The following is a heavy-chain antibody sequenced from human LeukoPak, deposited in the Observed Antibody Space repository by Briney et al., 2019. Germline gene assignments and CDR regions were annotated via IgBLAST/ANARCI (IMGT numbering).Heavy chain of an antibody. Sequence: PSETLSLTCTVSGGSIRSYYWNWIRQPAGKGLERIGRIYASGTTNYNSSLKGRVTMSVATSKNQFSLKLNSVTAADTAVYYCARGRNSSPYDFDYWGQGTLVTVSS. V-gene: IGHV4-4*07. CDR2: IYASGTT. J-gene: IGHJ4*02. CDR3: ARGRNSSPYDFDY. D-gene: IGHD1-14*01. CDR1: GGSIRSYY.